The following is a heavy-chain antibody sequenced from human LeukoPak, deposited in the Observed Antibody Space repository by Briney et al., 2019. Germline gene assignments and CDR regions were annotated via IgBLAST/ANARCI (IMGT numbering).Heavy chain of an antibody. Sequence: GASVKVSCKVSGDNLSELTVHWVRQVPGKGVEWIGGFDPEEGERLYAQKFEGRVTMTEDTSTDTAYMQLTSLRSEDTAVYYCATFCVYDLLECFDYWGQETLVTVSS. D-gene: IGHD5/OR15-5a*01. CDR2: FDPEEGER. CDR1: GDNLSELT. CDR3: ATFCVYDLLECFDY. J-gene: IGHJ4*02. V-gene: IGHV1-24*01.